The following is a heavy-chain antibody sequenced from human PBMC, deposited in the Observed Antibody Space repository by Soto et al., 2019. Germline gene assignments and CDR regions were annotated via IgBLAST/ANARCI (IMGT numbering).Heavy chain of an antibody. CDR2: INAYNGNT. D-gene: IGHD2-8*01. Sequence: ASVKVSCKASGYTFTSYGISWVRHAPGQVLEWMGWINAYNGNTKYAQKLQGRVTMTTDTSTSTAYMELRSLRSDDTAVYYCARGQAMAQFDYWGQGTLGTVSS. J-gene: IGHJ4*02. CDR1: GYTFTSYG. V-gene: IGHV1-18*01. CDR3: ARGQAMAQFDY.